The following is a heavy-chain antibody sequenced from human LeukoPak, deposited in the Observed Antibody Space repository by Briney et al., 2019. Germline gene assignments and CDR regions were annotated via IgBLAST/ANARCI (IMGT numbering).Heavy chain of an antibody. J-gene: IGHJ4*02. CDR3: ARVIAAAGTAYYFDY. Sequence: SETLSLTCTVSGGSISSSSYYWGWIRQPPGKGLEWIGSIYYSGSTYYNPSLKSRVTISVDTSENQFSLKLSSVTAADTAVYYCARVIAAAGTAYYFDYWGQGTLVTVSS. V-gene: IGHV4-39*07. D-gene: IGHD6-13*01. CDR1: GGSISSSSYY. CDR2: IYYSGST.